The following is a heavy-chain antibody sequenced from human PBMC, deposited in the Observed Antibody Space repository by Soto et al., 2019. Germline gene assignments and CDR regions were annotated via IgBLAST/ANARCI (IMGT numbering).Heavy chain of an antibody. Sequence: QVQLQESGPGLVKPSETLSLTCTVSGGSISSYDGSWLRQPPGKGLEWIGYNYYSGSTNYNPPLMRREPVSVDTSKNHFPRKLGYVNASDTAAYYYARSGRGRYDYNCGSHRRWFDPWGQGTLVTVSS. CDR2: NYYSGST. D-gene: IGHD3-16*02. J-gene: IGHJ5*02. V-gene: IGHV4-59*01. CDR3: ARSGRGRYDYNCGSHRRWFDP. CDR1: GGSISSYD.